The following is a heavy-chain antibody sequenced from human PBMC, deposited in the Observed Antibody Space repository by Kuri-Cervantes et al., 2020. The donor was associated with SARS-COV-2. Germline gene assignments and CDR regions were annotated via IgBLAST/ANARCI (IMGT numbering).Heavy chain of an antibody. CDR1: GFTFSSYG. CDR3: AKDLLGGLHPFDY. J-gene: IGHJ4*02. Sequence: GESLKISCAASGFTFSSYGMHWVRQAPGKGLEWVAVIWYGGSNKYYADSVKGRFTISRDNSKNTLYLQMNSLRAEDTAVYYCAKDLLGGLHPFDYWGQGTLVTVSS. V-gene: IGHV3-30*02. CDR2: IWYGGSNK. D-gene: IGHD4-11*01.